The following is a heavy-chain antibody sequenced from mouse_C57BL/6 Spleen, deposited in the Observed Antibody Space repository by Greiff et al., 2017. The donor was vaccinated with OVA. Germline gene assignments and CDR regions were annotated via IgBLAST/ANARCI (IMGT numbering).Heavy chain of an antibody. Sequence: QVQLKESGAELVRPGTSVKVSCKASGYAFTNYLIEWVKQRPGQGLEWIGVINPGSGGTNYNEKFKGKATLTADKSSSTAYMQLSSLTSEDSAVYFCARRAQATGYYFDYWGQGTTLTVSS. CDR1: GYAFTNYL. D-gene: IGHD3-2*02. J-gene: IGHJ2*01. CDR3: ARRAQATGYYFDY. CDR2: INPGSGGT. V-gene: IGHV1-54*01.